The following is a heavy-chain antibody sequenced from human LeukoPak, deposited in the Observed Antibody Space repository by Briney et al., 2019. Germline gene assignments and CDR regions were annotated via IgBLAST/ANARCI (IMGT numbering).Heavy chain of an antibody. CDR1: GYTFTSYG. Sequence: GASVKVSCKASGYTFTSYGISWVRQAPGQGLEWMGWISAYNGNTNYAQKLQGRVTMTTDTSTSTAYMELRSLRSDDTAVYYCARWRERITIFGVVITALDYWGQGTLVTVSS. D-gene: IGHD3-3*01. CDR2: ISAYNGNT. CDR3: ARWRERITIFGVVITALDY. J-gene: IGHJ4*02. V-gene: IGHV1-18*01.